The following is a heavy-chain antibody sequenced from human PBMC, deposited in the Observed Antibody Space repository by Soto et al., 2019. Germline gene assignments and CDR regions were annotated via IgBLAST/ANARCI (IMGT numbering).Heavy chain of an antibody. CDR3: ARRSRDCSSTSCYFDY. CDR1: GYSFTSYW. D-gene: IGHD2-2*01. Sequence: GESLKISCKGSGYSFTSYWIGWVRQMPGKGLEWMGIIYPGDSDTRYSPPFQGQVTISADKSISTAYLQWSSLKASDTAMYYCARRSRDCSSTSCYFDYWGQGTLVTVSS. V-gene: IGHV5-51*01. CDR2: IYPGDSDT. J-gene: IGHJ4*02.